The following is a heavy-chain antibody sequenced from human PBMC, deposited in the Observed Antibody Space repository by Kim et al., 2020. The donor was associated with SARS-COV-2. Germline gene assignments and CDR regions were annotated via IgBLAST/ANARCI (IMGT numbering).Heavy chain of an antibody. D-gene: IGHD6-19*01. V-gene: IGHV3-7*01. CDR3: ARVEGAVAGTRYYYYYYGMDV. J-gene: IGHJ6*02. Sequence: GGSLRLSCAASGFTFSSYWMSWVRQAPGKGLEWVANIKQDGSEKYYVDSVKGRFTISRDNAKNSLYLQMNSLRAEDTAVYYCARVEGAVAGTRYYYYYYGMDVWGQGTTVTVSS. CDR1: GFTFSSYW. CDR2: IKQDGSEK.